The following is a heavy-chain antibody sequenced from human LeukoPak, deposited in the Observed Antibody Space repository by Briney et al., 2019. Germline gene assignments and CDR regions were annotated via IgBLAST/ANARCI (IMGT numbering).Heavy chain of an antibody. J-gene: IGHJ1*01. V-gene: IGHV4-4*07. CDR3: ARDQTYYVSSGYYYVTYLQH. CDR2: MSSGGST. Sequence: PSETLSLTCTVSGGSISSYYWSWIRQPAGEGLEWIGRMSSGGSTTYNPSFKSRVTMSLDTSKKQFSLNLTSVTAADTAVYYCARDQTYYVSSGYYYVTYLQHWGQGILVTVSS. CDR1: GGSISSYY. D-gene: IGHD3-22*01.